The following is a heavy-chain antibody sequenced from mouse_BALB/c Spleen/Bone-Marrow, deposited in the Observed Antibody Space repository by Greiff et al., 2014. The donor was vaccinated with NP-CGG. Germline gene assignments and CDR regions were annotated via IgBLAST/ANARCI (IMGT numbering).Heavy chain of an antibody. J-gene: IGHJ2*01. D-gene: IGHD2-3*01. V-gene: IGHV1-18*01. CDR1: GYTFTEYT. CDR2: INPNNGGT. CDR3: ARGWLLRHYFDY. Sequence: VHVKQSGPELVKPGASVKISCKTSGYTFTEYTMHWVKQSHVKSLEWIGGINPNNGGTSYNQKFKDKATWTVDKSSSTAYMELRSLTSEDSAVYYCARGWLLRHYFDYWGQGTTLPVSS.